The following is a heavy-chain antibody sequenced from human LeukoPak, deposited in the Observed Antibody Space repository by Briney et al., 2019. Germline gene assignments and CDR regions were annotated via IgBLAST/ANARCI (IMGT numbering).Heavy chain of an antibody. CDR2: MNPNSGNT. CDR1: GYTFTGYY. Sequence: GASVKVSCKASGYTFTGYYMHWVRQATGQGLEWMGWMNPNSGNTGYAQKFQGRVTMTRNTSISTAYMELSSLRSEDTAVYYCARGPTYYYDSSGYARDVWGQGTTVTVSS. J-gene: IGHJ6*02. V-gene: IGHV1-8*02. D-gene: IGHD3-22*01. CDR3: ARGPTYYYDSSGYARDV.